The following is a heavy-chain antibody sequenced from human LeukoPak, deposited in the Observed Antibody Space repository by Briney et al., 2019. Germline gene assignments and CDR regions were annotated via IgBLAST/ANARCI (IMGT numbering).Heavy chain of an antibody. J-gene: IGHJ4*02. CDR3: ARGYSSGWYVGYFDY. Sequence: PSETLSLTCTVSGDSISSGGYYWSWIRQPPGKGLEWIGEINHSGSTNYNPSLKSRVTISVDTSKNQFSLKLSSVTAADTAVYYCARGYSSGWYVGYFDYWGQGTLVTVSS. CDR1: GDSISSGGYY. V-gene: IGHV4-34*01. CDR2: INHSGST. D-gene: IGHD6-19*01.